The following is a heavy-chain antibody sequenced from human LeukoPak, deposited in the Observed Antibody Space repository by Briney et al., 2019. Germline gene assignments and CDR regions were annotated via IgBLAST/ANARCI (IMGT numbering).Heavy chain of an antibody. CDR3: ATELRYLESDRMDV. Sequence: GTSVKVSCKASGFSFSSSAMQWVRQACGQRLEWIGWIVVASGNTNYAQKFQERVTITRDMSTSTAYMELSSLRSEDTAVYFCATELRYLESDRMDVWGQGTTVTVSS. V-gene: IGHV1-58*02. J-gene: IGHJ6*02. D-gene: IGHD3-3*01. CDR1: GFSFSSSA. CDR2: IVVASGNT.